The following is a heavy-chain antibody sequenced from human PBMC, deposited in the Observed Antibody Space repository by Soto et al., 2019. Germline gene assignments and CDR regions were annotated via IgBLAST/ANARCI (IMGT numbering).Heavy chain of an antibody. Sequence: SVKVSCKASGYTFTSYYMHWVRQAPGQGLEWMGAIIPVFGTPNYAQKFQDRVTITADESTTTVYMEVRSLTSEDTAVYYCARGDATKIVVTTYYAMDVWGQGTTVTVSS. CDR3: ARGDATKIVVTTYYAMDV. CDR1: GYTFTSYY. V-gene: IGHV1-69*13. D-gene: IGHD3-22*01. J-gene: IGHJ6*02. CDR2: IIPVFGTP.